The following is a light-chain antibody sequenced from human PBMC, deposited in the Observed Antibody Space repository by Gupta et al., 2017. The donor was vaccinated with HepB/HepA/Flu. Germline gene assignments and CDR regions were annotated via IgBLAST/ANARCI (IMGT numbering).Light chain of an antibody. CDR1: QTISNW. CDR2: GAS. V-gene: IGKV1-12*01. CDR3: QQANSFPRT. Sequence: DIQMTQSPSSVSASVGDRVTITCRASQTISNWLAWYQQKPGKAPKLLISGASRVKSGVPSRFSGSGSGTDFTLTIRSRQPEDFATYYCQQANSFPRTFGGGTRVEIK. J-gene: IGKJ4*01.